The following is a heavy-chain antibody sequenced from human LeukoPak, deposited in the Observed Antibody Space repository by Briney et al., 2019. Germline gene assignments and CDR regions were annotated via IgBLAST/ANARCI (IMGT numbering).Heavy chain of an antibody. J-gene: IGHJ6*02. D-gene: IGHD2-2*01. CDR2: INHSGST. CDR1: GGSFSGYY. V-gene: IGHV4-34*01. CDR3: ARASTTYCSSTSCYKRYYYYGMDV. Sequence: SETLSLTCAVYGGSFSGYYWSWIRQPPGKGLEWIGEINHSGSTNYNPSLKSRVTISVGTSKNQFSLKLSSVTAADTAVYYCARASTTYCSSTSCYKRYYYYGMDVWGQGTTVTVSS.